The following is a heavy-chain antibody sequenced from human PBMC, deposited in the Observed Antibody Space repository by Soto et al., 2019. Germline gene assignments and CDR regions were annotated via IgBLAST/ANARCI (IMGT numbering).Heavy chain of an antibody. Sequence: QVQLVQSGSEVKMPGSSVKVSCKTSGGTFSRHAINWVRQAPGQGLEWMGGIIPMFGTTNYAQKCKGRVTISADESTSTAYMKLSSLRSEDAAVYYCARAAIHGSSWYFWFDPWCQGTLVTVSS. CDR2: IIPMFGTT. CDR1: GGTFSRHA. D-gene: IGHD6-13*01. J-gene: IGHJ5*02. V-gene: IGHV1-69*01. CDR3: ARAAIHGSSWYFWFDP.